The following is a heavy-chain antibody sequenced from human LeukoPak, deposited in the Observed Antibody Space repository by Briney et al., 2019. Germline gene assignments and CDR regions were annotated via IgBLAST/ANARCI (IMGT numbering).Heavy chain of an antibody. CDR2: INHSGST. D-gene: IGHD6-6*01. CDR1: GGSFSGYY. J-gene: IGHJ6*03. CDR3: ARGRRSSSSYYYYYMDV. Sequence: KPSETLSLTCAVYGGSFSGYYWSWIRQPPGKGLEWIGEINHSGSTNYNPSLKSRVTISVDTSKNQFSLKLSSVTAADTAVYYCARGRRSSSSYYYYYMDVWGKGTTVTVSS. V-gene: IGHV4-34*01.